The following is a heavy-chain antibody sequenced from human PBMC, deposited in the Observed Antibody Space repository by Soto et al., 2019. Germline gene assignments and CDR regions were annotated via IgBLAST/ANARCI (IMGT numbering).Heavy chain of an antibody. D-gene: IGHD3-3*01. Sequence: SETLSLTCAVYGGSFSGYYWSWIRQPPGKGLEWIGEINHSGSTNYNPSLKSRVTISVDTSKNQFSLKLRSVTAADTAVYYCASQYDFWSGYYSAWGQRTRGTVSS. V-gene: IGHV4-34*01. CDR1: GGSFSGYY. J-gene: IGHJ5*02. CDR2: INHSGST. CDR3: ASQYDFWSGYYSA.